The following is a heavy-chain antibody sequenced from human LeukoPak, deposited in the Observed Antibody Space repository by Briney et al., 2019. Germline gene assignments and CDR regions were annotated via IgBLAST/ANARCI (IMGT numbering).Heavy chain of an antibody. V-gene: IGHV1-46*01. D-gene: IGHD5-18*01. CDR1: GYTFTGYY. Sequence: ASVKVSCKASGYTFTGYYMHWVRQAPGQGLEWMGIINPSGGSTSYAQKFQGRVTMTRDMSTSTVYMELSSLRSEDTAVYYCAREMALNSYGLSLDYWGQGTLVTVSS. CDR3: AREMALNSYGLSLDY. CDR2: INPSGGST. J-gene: IGHJ4*02.